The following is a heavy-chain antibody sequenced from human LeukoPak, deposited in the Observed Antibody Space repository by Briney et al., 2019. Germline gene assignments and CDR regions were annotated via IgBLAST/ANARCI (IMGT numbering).Heavy chain of an antibody. D-gene: IGHD2/OR15-2a*01. Sequence: PSETLSLTCAVCGGSFSGYYWSWIRQPPGKGLEWIGEINHSGSTNYNPSLKSRVTISVDTSKNQFSLKLSSVTAADTAVYYCAIIGPPFDYWGQGTLVTVSS. CDR3: AIIGPPFDY. CDR2: INHSGST. CDR1: GGSFSGYY. J-gene: IGHJ4*02. V-gene: IGHV4-34*01.